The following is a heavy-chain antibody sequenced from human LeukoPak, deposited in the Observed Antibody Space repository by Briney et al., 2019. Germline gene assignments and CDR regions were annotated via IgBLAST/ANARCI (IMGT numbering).Heavy chain of an antibody. J-gene: IGHJ4*02. Sequence: SETLSLTCTVSGGSISSADYYWSWIRQHPGKGLEWIGYISYRGTTNYNPSLKSRVTISVDTSKNQFSLKLSSVTAADTAVYYCARDRGGSYVDYWGQGTLVTVSS. V-gene: IGHV4-61*08. D-gene: IGHD1-26*01. CDR1: GGSISSADYY. CDR3: ARDRGGSYVDY. CDR2: ISYRGTT.